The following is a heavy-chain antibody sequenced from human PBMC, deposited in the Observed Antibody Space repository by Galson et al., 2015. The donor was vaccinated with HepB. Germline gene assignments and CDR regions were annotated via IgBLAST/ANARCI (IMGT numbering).Heavy chain of an antibody. Sequence: SLRLSCAASGFTFSNAWMNWVRQAPGKGLEWVGRIKSKTDGGTTDYAAPVKGRFTISRDDSKNTLYLQMNSLKTEDTAVYYCTTHIVVVPAAILGDEVAFDIWGQGTMVTVSS. V-gene: IGHV3-15*07. D-gene: IGHD2-2*02. CDR1: GFTFSNAW. CDR2: IKSKTDGGTT. CDR3: TTHIVVVPAAILGDEVAFDI. J-gene: IGHJ3*02.